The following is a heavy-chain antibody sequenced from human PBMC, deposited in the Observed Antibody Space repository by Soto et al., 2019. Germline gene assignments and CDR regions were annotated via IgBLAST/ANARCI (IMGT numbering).Heavy chain of an antibody. J-gene: IGHJ4*02. Sequence: QVLLLQSGSEVKKPGSSVKVSCKASGDAFQSYAIHWVRQAPGQGLEYMGRINPSHDRTKYAQKFQGRLTVTADMYTSPVYMELSSLRSEDTAVYYCARDPTNDYGDDTFDSWGQGTKVIFSS. V-gene: IGHV1-69*09. CDR3: ARDPTNDYGDDTFDS. CDR1: GDAFQSYA. CDR2: INPSHDRT. D-gene: IGHD4-17*01.